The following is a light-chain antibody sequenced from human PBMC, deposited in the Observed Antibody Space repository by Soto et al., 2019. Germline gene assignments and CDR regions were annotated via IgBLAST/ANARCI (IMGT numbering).Light chain of an antibody. J-gene: IGKJ2*01. CDR2: WAS. CDR3: QQFYSTPYT. Sequence: DIVMTQSPDSLAVSLGETATINCKSSQSILYSSNHNNYLAWYQQKPVQPPRLLIYWASTREFGVPDRFSGSGSGTDFTLTISSLQAEDVAVYYCQQFYSTPYTFGQGTKLEIK. CDR1: QSILYSSNHNNY. V-gene: IGKV4-1*01.